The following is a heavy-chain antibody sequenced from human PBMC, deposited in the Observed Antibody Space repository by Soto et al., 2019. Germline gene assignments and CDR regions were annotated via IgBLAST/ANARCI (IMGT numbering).Heavy chain of an antibody. CDR3: ARGPSALSYYYGMDV. CDR1: GGSISSYY. Sequence: PSETLSLTCTVSGGSISSYYWNWIRQPSGKGLEWIGYIYYSGSTNYNPSLKSRVTISVDTSKKQFSLKLSSVTAADTAVYYCARGPSALSYYYGMDVWGQGTTVTVSS. J-gene: IGHJ6*02. D-gene: IGHD6-19*01. V-gene: IGHV4-59*01. CDR2: IYYSGST.